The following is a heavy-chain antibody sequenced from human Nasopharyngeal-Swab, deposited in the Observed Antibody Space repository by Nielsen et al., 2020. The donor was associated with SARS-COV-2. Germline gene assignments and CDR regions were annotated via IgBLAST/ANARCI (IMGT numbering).Heavy chain of an antibody. Sequence: GGSLRLSCAASGFTFSTYAMNWVRQAPGKGLEWVAVISYDGPNKYYADSVKGRFTVSRDNSKNTLYLQMNSLRAEDTAVYYCARRRRELRVYYGMDVWGQGTTVTVSS. D-gene: IGHD1-7*01. CDR3: ARRRRELRVYYGMDV. V-gene: IGHV3-30-3*01. CDR2: ISYDGPNK. J-gene: IGHJ6*02. CDR1: GFTFSTYA.